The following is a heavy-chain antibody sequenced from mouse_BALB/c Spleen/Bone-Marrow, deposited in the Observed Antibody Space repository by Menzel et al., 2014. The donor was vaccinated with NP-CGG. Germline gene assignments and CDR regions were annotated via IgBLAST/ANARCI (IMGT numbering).Heavy chain of an antibody. J-gene: IGHJ2*01. CDR1: GDSITSGY. Sequence: EVKLMESGPSLVKPSQTLSLTCSVTGDSITSGYWNWIRKFPGNKLEFMGYISYSGSTYYNPSLKSRISITRDTSKTQYYLQLNSVTTEDTATCYCTTYEGGTFDYWGQGTTLTVSS. CDR2: ISYSGST. D-gene: IGHD3-3*01. V-gene: IGHV3-8*02. CDR3: TTYEGGTFDY.